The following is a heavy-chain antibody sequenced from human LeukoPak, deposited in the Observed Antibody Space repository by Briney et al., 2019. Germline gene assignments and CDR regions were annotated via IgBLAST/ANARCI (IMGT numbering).Heavy chain of an antibody. V-gene: IGHV1-69*13. Sequence: SVKVSCKASGGTFSSYAISWVRQAPGQGLEWMGGIIPIFGTANYAQKFQGRVTITADESTSTAYMELSGLRSEDTAVYYCARDGYYDSSGYYYGRYWGQGTLVTVSS. CDR3: ARDGYYDSSGYYYGRY. CDR1: GGTFSSYA. D-gene: IGHD3-22*01. CDR2: IIPIFGTA. J-gene: IGHJ4*02.